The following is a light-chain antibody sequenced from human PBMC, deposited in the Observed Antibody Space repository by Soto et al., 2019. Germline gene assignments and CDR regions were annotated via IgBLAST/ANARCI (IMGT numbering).Light chain of an antibody. Sequence: IGLTQAAGTLSLSPGERATLSCRASQTVSSSSLAWYQQKPGQAPRLLILGASTRAAGFPDRFSGSGSGTDFTLTISRLEPEDFAVYYCQQFSSYPLTFGGGTRWIS. CDR1: QTVSSSS. CDR3: QQFSSYPLT. CDR2: GAS. V-gene: IGKV3-20*01. J-gene: IGKJ4*01.